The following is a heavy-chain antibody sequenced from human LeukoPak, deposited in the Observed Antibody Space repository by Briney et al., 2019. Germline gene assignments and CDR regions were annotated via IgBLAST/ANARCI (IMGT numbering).Heavy chain of an antibody. J-gene: IGHJ5*02. CDR1: GGSFSGYY. D-gene: IGHD5-18*01. CDR3: ARGGYGYDNWFDP. Sequence: PSETLSLTCAVYGGSFSGYYWSWIRQPPGKGLEWIGEINHSGSTNYNPSLKSRVTISVDTSKNQFSLKLSSVTAADTAVYYCARGGYGYDNWFDPWGQGTLVTVSS. CDR2: INHSGST. V-gene: IGHV4-34*01.